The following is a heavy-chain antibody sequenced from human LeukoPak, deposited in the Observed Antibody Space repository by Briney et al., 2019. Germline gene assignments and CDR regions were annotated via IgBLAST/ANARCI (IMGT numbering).Heavy chain of an antibody. CDR2: IYYSGST. J-gene: IGHJ6*03. CDR3: ARLGYCSGGSCYYYYYMDV. Sequence: SETLSLTCTVSGASMTFTHYYWFWVRQPPGKGLEWIGSIYYSGSTYYNPSLKSRVTMSGDTSKNQFSLKLSSVTAADTAAYYCARLGYCSGGSCYYYYYMDVWGKGTTVTVSS. V-gene: IGHV4-39*07. D-gene: IGHD2-15*01. CDR1: GASMTFTHYY.